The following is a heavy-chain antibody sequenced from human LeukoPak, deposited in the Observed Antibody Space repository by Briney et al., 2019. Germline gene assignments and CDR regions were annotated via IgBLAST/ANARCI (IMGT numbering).Heavy chain of an antibody. CDR2: ISAYNGNT. V-gene: IGHV1-18*01. J-gene: IGHJ5*02. CDR3: ARDFFPMVRGVIIPEGWFDP. Sequence: ASVKVSCKASGYTFTSYGISGVGQAPGQGLEGMGGISAYNGNTNYAQKLQGRVTMTTDTSTSTAYMELRSLRSDDTAVYYCARDFFPMVRGVIIPEGWFDPWGQGTLVTVSS. CDR1: GYTFTSYG. D-gene: IGHD3-10*01.